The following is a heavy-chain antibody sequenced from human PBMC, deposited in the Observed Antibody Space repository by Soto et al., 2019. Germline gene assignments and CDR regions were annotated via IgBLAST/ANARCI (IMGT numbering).Heavy chain of an antibody. V-gene: IGHV3-30-3*01. J-gene: IGHJ4*02. CDR3: ARDDYYDYVWGSYRYGPYDY. CDR2: ISYDGSNK. Sequence: PGGSLRLSCAASGFTFSSYAMHWVRQAPGKGLEWVAVISYDGSNKYYADSVKGRFTISRDNSKNALYLQMNSLRAEDTAVYYCARDDYYDYVWGSYRYGPYDYWGQGTLVTVSS. CDR1: GFTFSSYA. D-gene: IGHD3-16*02.